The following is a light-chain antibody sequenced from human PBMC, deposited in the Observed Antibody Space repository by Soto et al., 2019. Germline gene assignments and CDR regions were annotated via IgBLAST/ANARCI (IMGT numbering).Light chain of an antibody. V-gene: IGKV3-20*01. Sequence: DIVLTQSPGTLSLSPGETATISCRASQSVSSNNLAWYHQKPDQTPRLLISGASSRATGIPDRFSGSGSGTDFTLTISRLEPEDFAVYYCQQYDNSITFGQGTRLEIE. CDR1: QSVSSNN. CDR3: QQYDNSIT. J-gene: IGKJ5*01. CDR2: GAS.